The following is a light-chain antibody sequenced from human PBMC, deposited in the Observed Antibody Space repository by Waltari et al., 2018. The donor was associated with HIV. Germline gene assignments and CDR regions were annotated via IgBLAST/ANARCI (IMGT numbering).Light chain of an antibody. CDR3: GTWDSSLSARV. Sequence: QSVLTQPPSVSAAPGQKVTISCSGSSSNTGNNYVSWYQQLPGTAPKLLIYDKNQRPSWMPDRYSGSKSGTSATLGITGLQTGDEADYYCGTWDSSLSARVFGGGTKVTVL. J-gene: IGLJ3*02. CDR2: DKN. V-gene: IGLV1-51*01. CDR1: SSNTGNNY.